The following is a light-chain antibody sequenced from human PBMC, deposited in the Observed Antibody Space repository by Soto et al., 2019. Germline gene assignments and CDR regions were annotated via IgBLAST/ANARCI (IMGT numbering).Light chain of an antibody. CDR1: QSIDSW. Sequence: DIQMTQSPSTLSASVGDRVTITCRASQSIDSWLAWYQHKPGKAPKLLIFKASTLETGVPSRFSGSESETEFTLTISSLQPDDSATYYCQPYNSYSRTFGQGTKVEIK. CDR3: QPYNSYSRT. J-gene: IGKJ1*01. V-gene: IGKV1-5*03. CDR2: KAS.